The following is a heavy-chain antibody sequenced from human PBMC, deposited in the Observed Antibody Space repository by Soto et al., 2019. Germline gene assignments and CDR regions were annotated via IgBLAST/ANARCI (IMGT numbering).Heavy chain of an antibody. CDR1: GFTFDDYA. CDR3: ASSHV. Sequence: LRLSCAASGFTFDDYAMHWVRQAPGKGLEWVSGISWNSGSIGYADSVKGRFTISRDNAKNSLYLQMNSLRAEDTALYYCASSHVWGQGTTVTVSS. J-gene: IGHJ6*02. V-gene: IGHV3-9*01. CDR2: ISWNSGSI. D-gene: IGHD6-6*01.